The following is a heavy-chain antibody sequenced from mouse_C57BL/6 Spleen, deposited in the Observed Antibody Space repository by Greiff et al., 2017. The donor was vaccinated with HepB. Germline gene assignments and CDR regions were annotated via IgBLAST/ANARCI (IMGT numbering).Heavy chain of an antibody. V-gene: IGHV5-4*01. J-gene: IGHJ1*03. CDR3: ARERMTTRDFDV. CDR1: GFTFSSYA. CDR2: ISDGGSYP. Sequence: EVQGVESGGGLVKPGGSLKLPCAASGFTFSSYAMSWVRQTPEKRLEWVATISDGGSYPSYPDNVKGRFTISRDNAKNNLYLQMSHLKSEDTALYYCARERMTTRDFDVWGTGTTVTVSS.